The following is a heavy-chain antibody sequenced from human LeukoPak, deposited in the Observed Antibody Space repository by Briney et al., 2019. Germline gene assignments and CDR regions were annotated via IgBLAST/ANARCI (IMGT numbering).Heavy chain of an antibody. Sequence: SETLSLTCAVYGGSFGGYYWSWIRQPPGKGLEWIGYIYYSGSTNYNPSLKSRVTISVDTSKSQFSLKLSSVTAADTAVYYCAYNGGYHKVDYWGQGTLVTVSS. CDR2: IYYSGST. CDR3: AYNGGYHKVDY. V-gene: IGHV4-59*08. J-gene: IGHJ4*02. D-gene: IGHD3-3*01. CDR1: GGSFGGYY.